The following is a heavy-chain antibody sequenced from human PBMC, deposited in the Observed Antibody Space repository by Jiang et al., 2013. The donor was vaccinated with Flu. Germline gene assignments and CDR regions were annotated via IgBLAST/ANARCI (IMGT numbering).Heavy chain of an antibody. V-gene: IGHV1-2*02. CDR3: ARENSSGYYYISYFDY. D-gene: IGHD3-22*01. J-gene: IGHJ4*02. CDR2: INPNSGGT. Sequence: KASGYTFTGYYMHWVRQAPGQGLEWMGWINPNSGGTNYAQKFQGRVTMTRDTSISTAYMELSRLRSDDTAVYYCARENSSGYYYISYFDYWGQGTLVTVSS. CDR1: GYTFTGYY.